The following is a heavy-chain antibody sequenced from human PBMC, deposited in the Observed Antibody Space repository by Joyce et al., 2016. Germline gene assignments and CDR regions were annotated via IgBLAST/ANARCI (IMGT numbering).Heavy chain of an antibody. Sequence: EVHLVESGGGLVQPGGSLGLSCSASGFTFSSFGMHWARQAPLKGLEYVSRISNDGGTTYYAESVKGRFTVSRDNSKNTLYLQMTSLRTEDTAVYYCERAGGFWGQGTLVSVSS. V-gene: IGHV3-64D*08. J-gene: IGHJ4*02. D-gene: IGHD3-16*01. CDR1: GFTFSSFG. CDR3: ERAGGF. CDR2: ISNDGGTT.